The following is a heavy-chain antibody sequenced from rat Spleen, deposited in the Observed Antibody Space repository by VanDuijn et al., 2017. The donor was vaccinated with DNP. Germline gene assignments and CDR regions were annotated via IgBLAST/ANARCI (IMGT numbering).Heavy chain of an antibody. CDR1: YH. D-gene: IGHD5-1*01. J-gene: IGHJ2*01. CDR2: MWSDGDT. CDR3: ARDGNNYGDY. V-gene: IGHV2-32*01. Sequence: YHVHWVRQPPGKGLEWMGVMWSDGDTSYNSALKSRLSISRDTSKSQVFLKMSSLQTEDTATYYCARDGNNYGDYWGQGVMVTVSS.